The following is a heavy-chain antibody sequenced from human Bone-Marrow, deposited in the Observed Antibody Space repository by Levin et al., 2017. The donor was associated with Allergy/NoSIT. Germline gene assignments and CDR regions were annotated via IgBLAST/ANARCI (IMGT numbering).Heavy chain of an antibody. J-gene: IGHJ5*02. D-gene: IGHD3-10*01. CDR1: GFTFSDYY. Sequence: GESLKISCAASGFTFSDYYMSWIRQAPGKGLEWVSYISSSGSTIYYADSVKGRFTISRDNAKNSLYLQMNSLRAEDTAVYYCARELGWFGNGVNWFDPWGQGTLVTVSS. CDR2: ISSSGSTI. V-gene: IGHV3-11*01. CDR3: ARELGWFGNGVNWFDP.